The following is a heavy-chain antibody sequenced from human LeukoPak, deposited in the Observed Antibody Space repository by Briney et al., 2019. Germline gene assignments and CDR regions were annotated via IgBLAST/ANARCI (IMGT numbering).Heavy chain of an antibody. CDR3: ARGGGDYEHFDY. CDR1: GFTFSSYW. J-gene: IGHJ4*02. D-gene: IGHD2-21*02. Sequence: GGSLRLSCAASGFTFSSYWMSWVRQAPGKGLEGVANIKQDGREKYYVDSVKGRFTISRDNAKNSLYLQMNSLRAEDTAVYYCARGGGDYEHFDYWGQGTLVTVSS. CDR2: IKQDGREK. V-gene: IGHV3-7*01.